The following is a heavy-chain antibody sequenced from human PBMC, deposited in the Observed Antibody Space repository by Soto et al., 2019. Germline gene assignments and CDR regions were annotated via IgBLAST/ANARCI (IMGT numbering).Heavy chain of an antibody. J-gene: IGHJ4*03. V-gene: IGHV3-30*18. D-gene: IGHD6-19*01. CDR2: ISYDGANK. Sequence: LRLSCAASGFIFISYGMHWVRQSPGKGLEWVALISYDGANKYYADSMKGRFTISRDNSKNMVYLQMNSLRAEDTAVYYCAKTGSGWYFDYWGQGTLVTVSS. CDR3: AKTGSGWYFDY. CDR1: GFIFISYG.